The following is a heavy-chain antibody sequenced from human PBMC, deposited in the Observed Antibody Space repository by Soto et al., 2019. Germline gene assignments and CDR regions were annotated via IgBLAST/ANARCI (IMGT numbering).Heavy chain of an antibody. D-gene: IGHD6-6*01. CDR2: TYYRSKWYS. J-gene: IGHJ6*02. CDR3: ARAKEYTSSSGMDV. V-gene: IGHV6-1*01. Sequence: SQTLSLTCAISGDSVSSNSAAWNWIRQSPSRGLEWLGRTYYRSKWYSDYAVSLKSRITINPDTSKNQFSLQLNSVTPEDTAVYYCARAKEYTSSSGMDVWGQGTTVTVSS. CDR1: GDSVSSNSAA.